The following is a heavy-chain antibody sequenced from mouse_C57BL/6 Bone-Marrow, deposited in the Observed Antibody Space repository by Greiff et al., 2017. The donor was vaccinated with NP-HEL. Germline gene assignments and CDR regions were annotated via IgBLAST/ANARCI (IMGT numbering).Heavy chain of an antibody. J-gene: IGHJ4*01. Sequence: QVQLQQSGPGLVQPSQSLSITCTVSGFSLTSYGVHWVRQSPGKGLEWLGVIWSGGSTDYNAAFISRLSISKDNSKSQVFFKMNSLQADDTAIYYCARREGYYGSSYGAMDYWGQGTSVTVSS. D-gene: IGHD1-1*01. CDR1: GFSLTSYG. V-gene: IGHV2-2*01. CDR3: ARREGYYGSSYGAMDY. CDR2: IWSGGST.